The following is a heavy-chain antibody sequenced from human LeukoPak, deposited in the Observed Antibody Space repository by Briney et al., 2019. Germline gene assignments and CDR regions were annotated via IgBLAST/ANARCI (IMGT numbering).Heavy chain of an antibody. CDR1: GFSFTSYW. CDR3: ARHTGRPQAGWFDP. V-gene: IGHV5-51*01. CDR2: ILVGGSEV. Sequence: GESLKISCKGSGFSFTSYWIGWMRQMPGKGLEYMGIILVGGSEVRYSPAFQGLVTISADKSINTAYLQWTSLKASDTAMYYCARHTGRPQAGWFDPWGQGTLVTVSS. D-gene: IGHD3-10*01. J-gene: IGHJ5*02.